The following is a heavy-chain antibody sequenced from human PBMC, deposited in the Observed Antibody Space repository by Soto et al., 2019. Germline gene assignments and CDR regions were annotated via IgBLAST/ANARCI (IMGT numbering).Heavy chain of an antibody. V-gene: IGHV4-59*08. D-gene: IGHD4-17*01. J-gene: IGHJ4*02. CDR2: IYYSGST. CDR1: GFSFSNSY. CDR3: ARRYGRYFDY. Sequence: SESLSLTCTASGFSFSNSYWSWIRQPPGKGLEWIGYIYYSGSTNYNPSLKSRVTISVDTSKNQFSLKLSSVTAADTAVYYCARRYGRYFDYWGQGTLVTVS.